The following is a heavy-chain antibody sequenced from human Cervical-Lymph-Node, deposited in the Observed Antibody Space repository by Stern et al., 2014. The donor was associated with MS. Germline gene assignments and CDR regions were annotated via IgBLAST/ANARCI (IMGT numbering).Heavy chain of an antibody. CDR2: IYPGDSDT. J-gene: IGHJ4*02. CDR1: GYSFTDYW. CDR3: ARHVRYRGFWGTRHEGGVIDF. D-gene: IGHD3-16*01. Sequence: EVQLVQSGAEVKKPGESLKISCKISGYSFTDYWIGWVRQTPGKGLEWMGIIYPGDSDTNYSPPFQGQVTISADKSVNTAYLQWSSLKASDSATYYCARHVRYRGFWGTRHEGGVIDFWGQGTLVTVSP. V-gene: IGHV5-51*01.